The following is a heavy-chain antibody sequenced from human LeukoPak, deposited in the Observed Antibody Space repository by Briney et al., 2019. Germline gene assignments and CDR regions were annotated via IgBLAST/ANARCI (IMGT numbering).Heavy chain of an antibody. Sequence: GGSLRLSCAASGFTFSSYEMNWVRQAPGKGLEWVSYISSSGSTIYYADSVKGRFTISRDTSKNTLYLQMTSLTAEDTATYYCAKATGTLGNWGQGTLVTVSS. V-gene: IGHV3-48*03. CDR3: AKATGTLGN. J-gene: IGHJ4*02. D-gene: IGHD1-1*01. CDR1: GFTFSSYE. CDR2: ISSSGSTI.